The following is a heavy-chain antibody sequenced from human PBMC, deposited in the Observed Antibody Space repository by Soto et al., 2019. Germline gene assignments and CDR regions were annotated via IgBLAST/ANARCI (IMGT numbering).Heavy chain of an antibody. CDR1: GFTFRLFA. CDR2: ISYDGSDE. V-gene: IGHV3-30*16. J-gene: IGHJ4*02. Sequence: GGSLRLSCAASGFTFRLFAMHWVRQAPGKGLEWVAHISYDGSDESYADSVQGRFIISRDNSKSTLYLQMNSLKPEDTAVYFCARALSYGVNEYYFDYWGQGNMVTVS. D-gene: IGHD4-17*01. CDR3: ARALSYGVNEYYFDY.